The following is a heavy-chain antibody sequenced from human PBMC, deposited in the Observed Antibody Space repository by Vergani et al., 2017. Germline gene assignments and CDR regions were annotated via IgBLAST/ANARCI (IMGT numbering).Heavy chain of an antibody. CDR3: ARLGETWIHPYYYYGMDV. CDR1: GFTFSSYG. J-gene: IGHJ6*02. CDR2: IWYDGSNK. D-gene: IGHD5-18*01. V-gene: IGHV3-33*08. Sequence: VQLVESGGGLVKPGGSLRLSCAASGFTFSSYGMHWVRQAPGKGLEWVAVIWYDGSNKYYADSVKGRFTISRDNSKNTLYLQMSSLRSEDTAVYYCARLGETWIHPYYYYGMDVWGQGTTVTVSS.